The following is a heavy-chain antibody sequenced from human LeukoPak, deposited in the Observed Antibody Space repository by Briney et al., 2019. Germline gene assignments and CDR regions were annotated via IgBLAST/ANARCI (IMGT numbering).Heavy chain of an antibody. Sequence: SETLSLTCTYSGDSISSPSYHWHWIRQSPGKGLEWVASVYFNGDTYYNPSLKSRVTISVDTSKNQFSLKLSSVTAADTAVYYCARHGRRVYGSGSYYSLDYWGQGTLVTVSS. D-gene: IGHD3-10*01. CDR3: ARHGRRVYGSGSYYSLDY. CDR2: VYFNGDT. J-gene: IGHJ4*02. CDR1: GDSISSPSYH. V-gene: IGHV4-39*01.